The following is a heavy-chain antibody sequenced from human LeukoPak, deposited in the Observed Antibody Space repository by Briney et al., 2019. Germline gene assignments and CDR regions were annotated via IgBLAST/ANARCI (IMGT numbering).Heavy chain of an antibody. V-gene: IGHV3-48*01. D-gene: IGHD3-10*01. CDR2: ISSSSSTI. CDR3: AKDYYYGSGSHLNWFDP. Sequence: PGGSLRLSCAASGFTFSSYSMNWVRQAPGKGLEWVSYISSSSSTIYYADSVKGRFTISRDNAKNSLYLQMNSLRAEDTAVYYCAKDYYYGSGSHLNWFDPWGQGTLVTVSS. CDR1: GFTFSSYS. J-gene: IGHJ5*02.